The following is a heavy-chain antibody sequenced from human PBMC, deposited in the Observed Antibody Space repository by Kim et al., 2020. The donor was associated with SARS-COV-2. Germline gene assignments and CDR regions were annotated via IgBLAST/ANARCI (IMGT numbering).Heavy chain of an antibody. J-gene: IGHJ4*02. D-gene: IGHD3-3*01. CDR2: IYYSGST. Sequence: SETLSLTCTVSGGSISSSSYYWGWIRQPPGKGLEWIGSIYYSGSTYYNPSLKSRVTISVDTSKNQFSLKLSSVTAADTAVYYCARQKETGITIFGVVIWGYYFGYWGQGTLVTVSS. CDR1: GGSISSSSYY. CDR3: ARQKETGITIFGVVIWGYYFGY. V-gene: IGHV4-39*01.